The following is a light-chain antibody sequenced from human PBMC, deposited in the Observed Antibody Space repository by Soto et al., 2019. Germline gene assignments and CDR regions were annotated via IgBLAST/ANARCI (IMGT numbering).Light chain of an antibody. V-gene: IGKV1-39*01. CDR3: QQSYSTPWT. J-gene: IGKJ1*01. CDR1: QSISSY. CDR2: AAS. Sequence: DIPITQSPSSLSASVGDRVTITCRASQSISSYLNWYQQKPGKAPKLLIYAASSLQSGVPSRFSGSGSGTDFTLTISSLQPEDFATYYCQQSYSTPWTFGQGTKVEIK.